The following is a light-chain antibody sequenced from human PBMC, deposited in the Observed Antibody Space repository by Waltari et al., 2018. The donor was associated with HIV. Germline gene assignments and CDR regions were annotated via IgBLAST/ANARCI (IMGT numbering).Light chain of an antibody. CDR3: QSGDNSGALVV. CDR1: TLAKQY. V-gene: IGLV3-25*03. Sequence: SYELTQPPSVSVSPGQTAGITCTADTLAKQYSFWYRQRPGQAPVLVIYTDVERPSGIPERFSGSKSGTTVTLTISGVQAEDEADYYCQSGDNSGALVVFGAGTKLTVL. J-gene: IGLJ2*01. CDR2: TDV.